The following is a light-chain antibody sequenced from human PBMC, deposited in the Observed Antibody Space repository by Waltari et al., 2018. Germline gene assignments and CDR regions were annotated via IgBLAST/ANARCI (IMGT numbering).Light chain of an antibody. CDR3: MQALQTAPVVT. Sequence: DFVMTQSPLSLPVTPGEPASISCRSSQSLLHSNGYNYLDWYLQKPGQSPQPLIYVGSNRASGVPDRFSCSGSGTVFTLKISRLEAENVGVDCGMQALQTAPVVTVASGTKVDIK. CDR1: QSLLHSNGYNY. J-gene: IGKJ3*01. CDR2: VGS. V-gene: IGKV2-28*01.